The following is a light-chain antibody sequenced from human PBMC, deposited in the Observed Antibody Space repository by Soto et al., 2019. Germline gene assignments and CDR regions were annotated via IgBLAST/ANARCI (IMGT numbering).Light chain of an antibody. V-gene: IGLV8-61*01. J-gene: IGLJ3*02. CDR3: VLYVGSGMWV. CDR2: STN. CDR1: SGSVSTSYY. Sequence: QTVVTQEPSFSVSPGRTVTLTCGLSSGSVSTSYYPSWYQQTPGQAPRTLIYSTNTRSSGVPDRFSGSILGNKAALTITGAQADDESDYYCVLYVGSGMWVFGGGTKVTVL.